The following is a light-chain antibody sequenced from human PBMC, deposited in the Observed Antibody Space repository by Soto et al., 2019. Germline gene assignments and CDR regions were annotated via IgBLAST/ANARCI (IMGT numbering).Light chain of an antibody. CDR1: QNIENY. V-gene: IGKV1-39*01. CDR2: VAS. J-gene: IGKJ5*01. CDR3: QHSFCSPPIT. Sequence: DIQMTQSPSSLSASLGDTVTISCRASQNIENYLHWYQQKAGKAPEVLLYVASVLKDGVSSRFSGSGYGTDFTLTITNLQPEDVAMYYCQHSFCSPPITCGQGTRLDIK.